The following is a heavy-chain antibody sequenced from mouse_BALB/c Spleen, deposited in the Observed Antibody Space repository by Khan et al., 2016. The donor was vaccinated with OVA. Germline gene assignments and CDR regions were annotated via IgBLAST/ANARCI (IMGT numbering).Heavy chain of an antibody. V-gene: IGHV9-4*02. CDR1: GYTFTTAG. Sequence: QIQLVQSGPELKKPGETVRISCKASGYTFTTAGIQWVQKMPGKGLKWIGWINTHSGVPKYAEDFKGRFAFSLEISVNTAYLQITNLKNEDTATYFCARGGAAYYRNDGGAMEYGGQGNSVTVSS. CDR2: INTHSGVP. J-gene: IGHJ4*01. CDR3: ARGGAAYYRNDGGAMEY. D-gene: IGHD2-14*01.